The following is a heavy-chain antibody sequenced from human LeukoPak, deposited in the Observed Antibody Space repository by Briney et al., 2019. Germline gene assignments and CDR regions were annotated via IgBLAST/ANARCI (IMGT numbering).Heavy chain of an antibody. V-gene: IGHV3-48*03. CDR3: VRAQGGYSYGYGDY. CDR2: ISSSGSPI. J-gene: IGHJ4*02. D-gene: IGHD5-18*01. Sequence: GGSLRLSCAGSGFTFSSYTMNWVRQAPGKGLEWVSYISSSGSPIYYADSVKGRFTISRDNVKNSLYLQMNSLRVEDTAIYYCVRAQGGYSYGYGDYWGQGTLVTVSS. CDR1: GFTFSSYT.